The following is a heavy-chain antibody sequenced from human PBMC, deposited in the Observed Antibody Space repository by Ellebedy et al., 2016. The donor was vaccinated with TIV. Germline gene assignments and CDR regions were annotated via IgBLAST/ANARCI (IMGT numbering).Heavy chain of an antibody. CDR3: ARDSGVTTHPFLSYYGMDV. J-gene: IGHJ6*02. V-gene: IGHV4-61*01. D-gene: IGHD3-10*01. Sequence: SETLSLTXTVSGGSVSSGSYYWSWLRQPPGKGLEWIGYIYYSGSTNYNPSLKSRVTISVDTSKNQFSLKLSSVTAADTAVYYCARDSGVTTHPFLSYYGMDVWGQGTTVTVSS. CDR1: GGSVSSGSYY. CDR2: IYYSGST.